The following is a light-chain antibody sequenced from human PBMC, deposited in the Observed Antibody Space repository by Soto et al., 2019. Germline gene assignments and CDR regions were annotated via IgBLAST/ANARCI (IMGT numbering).Light chain of an antibody. Sequence: IQRTHSPSALSASVVDGGTSTCIASQTIINWLAWYQQKPGKANKILIYKAYTLEGEVKSRFSGSGSETEFTITINSMQTDDSETYYCKKYHTYWWKCGKGTTG. CDR3: KKYHTYWWK. CDR1: QTIINW. CDR2: KAY. V-gene: IGKV1-5*03. J-gene: IGKJ1*01.